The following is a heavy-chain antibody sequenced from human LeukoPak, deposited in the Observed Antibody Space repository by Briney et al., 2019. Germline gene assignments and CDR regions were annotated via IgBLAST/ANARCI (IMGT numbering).Heavy chain of an antibody. CDR1: GFTFSSYW. J-gene: IGHJ5*02. D-gene: IGHD3-10*01. CDR2: INGDGSTT. CDR3: ARDLDGSGNYHWFDP. V-gene: IGHV3-74*01. Sequence: QPGGSLRLSCAASGFTFSSYWMHWVRQAPGKGLVWVSRINGDGSTTTYADSVKGRFTISRDNAKNTLYVQMNSLRVEDTAVYYCARDLDGSGNYHWFDPWGQGTLVTVSA.